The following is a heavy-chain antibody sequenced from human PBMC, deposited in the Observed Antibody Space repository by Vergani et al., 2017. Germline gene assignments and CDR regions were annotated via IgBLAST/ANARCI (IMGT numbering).Heavy chain of an antibody. V-gene: IGHV2-5*02. CDR2: IYWDDDK. CDR1: GFSLSTSGVG. D-gene: IGHD3-10*01. Sequence: QITLKESGPTLVKPTQTLTLTCTFSGFSLSTSGVGVGWIRQPPGKALEWLALIYWDDDKRYSPSLKSRLTITKDTSKNQVVLTMTNMDPVDPATYYSARTYYYGSGSYYFDNWGQGTLVTVSS. CDR3: ARTYYYGSGSYYFDN. J-gene: IGHJ4*02.